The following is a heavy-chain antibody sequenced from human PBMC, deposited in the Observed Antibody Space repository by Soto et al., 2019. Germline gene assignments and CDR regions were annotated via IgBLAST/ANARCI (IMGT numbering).Heavy chain of an antibody. CDR1: GYTFTSYY. D-gene: IGHD3-22*01. CDR2: INPDGGST. CDR3: ARAYYDSSGYLDY. J-gene: IGHJ4*02. Sequence: ASVKVSCKASGYTFTSYYIYWVLQAPGQGLEWMGLINPDGGSTSNAHKFQGRVTMTRDTSTSAVYMELSSLRSEDTAVYYCARAYYDSSGYLDYWGQGTLVTVSS. V-gene: IGHV1-46*01.